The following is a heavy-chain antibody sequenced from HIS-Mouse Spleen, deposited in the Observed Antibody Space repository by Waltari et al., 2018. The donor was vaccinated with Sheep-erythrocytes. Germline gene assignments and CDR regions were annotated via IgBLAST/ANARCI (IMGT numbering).Heavy chain of an antibody. CDR3: ARGSEDIVVVPAASYYYYGMDV. CDR1: GGTFSSYA. CDR2: IIPILGIA. D-gene: IGHD2-2*01. J-gene: IGHJ6*02. Sequence: QVQLVQSGAEVKKPGSSVKFSCKASGGTFSSYATSWVRQAPGQGLEWMGRIIPILGIANYAQKFQGRVTITADKSTSTAYMELSSLRSEDTAVYYCARGSEDIVVVPAASYYYYGMDVWGQGTTVTVSS. V-gene: IGHV1-69*04.